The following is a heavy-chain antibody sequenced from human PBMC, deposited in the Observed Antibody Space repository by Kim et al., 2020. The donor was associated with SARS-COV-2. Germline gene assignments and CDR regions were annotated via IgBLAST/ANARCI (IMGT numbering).Heavy chain of an antibody. V-gene: IGHV3-20*04. Sequence: GGSLRLSCAASGFTFDDYGMSWVRQAPGKGLEWVSGINWDGGSTGHAYSVRGRFTISKDNAKNFLSLQMNSLRAENAALYYSAREGNSWSVEYWGQGTV. CDR1: GFTFDDYG. D-gene: IGHD6-13*01. CDR3: AREGNSWSVEY. J-gene: IGHJ4*02. CDR2: INWDGGST.